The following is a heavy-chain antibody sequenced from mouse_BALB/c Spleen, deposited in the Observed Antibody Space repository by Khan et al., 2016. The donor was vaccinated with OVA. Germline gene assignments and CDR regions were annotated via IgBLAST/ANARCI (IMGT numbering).Heavy chain of an antibody. J-gene: IGHJ4*01. D-gene: IGHD4-1*01. CDR1: GYSITSDYV. CDR3: ASELGRYYALDY. CDR2: ISYSGST. V-gene: IGHV3-2*02. Sequence: EVQLQESGPGLVKPSQSLSLTCTVTGYSITSDYVWNWIRQFPGNKLEWMGYISYSGSTTYNPSLKSRISINRDTSKDQFFLQLKSVTSEDTATYYCASELGRYYALDYWGQGTSVTVSS.